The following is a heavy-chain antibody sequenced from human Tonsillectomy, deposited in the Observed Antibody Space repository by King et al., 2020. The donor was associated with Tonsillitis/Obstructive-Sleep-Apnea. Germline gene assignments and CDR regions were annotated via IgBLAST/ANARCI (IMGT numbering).Heavy chain of an antibody. J-gene: IGHJ4*02. CDR2: VSASGAGT. V-gene: IGHV3-23*04. CDR1: GFTFDSYA. D-gene: IGHD5-24*01. CDR3: AKEMQLGKPFDY. Sequence: VQLVESGGGLVQPGVSLRLSCAASGFTFDSYAVSWVRQAPGKGLEWVSAVSASGAGTYYADSVKGRFTISRDNSKNTLYLQLNSLRAEDTAVYYCAKEMQLGKPFDYWGQGTPVTVSS.